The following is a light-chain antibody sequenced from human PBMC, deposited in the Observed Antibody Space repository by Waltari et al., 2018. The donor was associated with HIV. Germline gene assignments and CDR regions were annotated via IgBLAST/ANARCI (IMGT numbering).Light chain of an antibody. V-gene: IGLV4-69*01. J-gene: IGLJ2*01. CDR3: QTWDTGIII. CDR1: SGHSDYA. CDR2: LNNDGSH. Sequence: QPVVTQSPSAAASLGASVKLTCTLSSGHSDYAIAWHQQHPQKGPRYLMRLNNDGSHYKGDGSPDRFSGSSSGAERYLIISSLQSGDEADYYCQTWDTGIIIFGGGTKLTVL.